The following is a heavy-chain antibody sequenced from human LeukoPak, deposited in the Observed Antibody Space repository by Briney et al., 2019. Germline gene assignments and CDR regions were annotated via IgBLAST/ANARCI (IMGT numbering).Heavy chain of an antibody. J-gene: IGHJ3*02. CDR1: GGSISSYY. V-gene: IGHV4-4*07. CDR2: IYTSGST. D-gene: IGHD2-21*02. Sequence: SETLSLTCTVSGGSISSYYWSWIRQPAGKGLEWIGRIYTSGSTNYNPSLKSRVTISVDTSKNQFSLKLSSVTAADTALYYCARSPAYCGGDCPTGGAFDIWGQGTTVTVSS. CDR3: ARSPAYCGGDCPTGGAFDI.